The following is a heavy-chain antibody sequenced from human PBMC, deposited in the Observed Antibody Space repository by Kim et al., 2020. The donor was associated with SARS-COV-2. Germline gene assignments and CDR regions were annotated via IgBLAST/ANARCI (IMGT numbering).Heavy chain of an antibody. V-gene: IGHV5-51*01. CDR1: GYSFTSYW. Sequence: GESLKISCKGSGYSFTSYWIGWVRQMPGKGLEWMGIIYPGDSDTRYSPSFQGQVTISADKSISTAYLQWSSLKASDTAMYYCARRWEDGVRGVNWFDPWGQGTLVTVSS. CDR3: ARRWEDGVRGVNWFDP. D-gene: IGHD3-10*01. J-gene: IGHJ5*02. CDR2: IYPGDSDT.